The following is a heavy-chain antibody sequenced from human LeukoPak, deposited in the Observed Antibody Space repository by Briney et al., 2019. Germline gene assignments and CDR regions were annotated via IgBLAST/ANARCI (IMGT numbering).Heavy chain of an antibody. CDR2: ISGSGGST. CDR1: GFTFSSYA. D-gene: IGHD2-21*02. Sequence: GGSLRLSCAASGFTFSSYAMSWVRQAPGKGLEWVSAISGSGGSTFYADSVKGRFTISRDNSKNTLYVQLNGLRAEDTAVCYCARNFFCGGDCYGGHDYWAREPWSPSPQ. J-gene: IGHJ4*02. V-gene: IGHV3-23*01. CDR3: ARNFFCGGDCYGGHDY.